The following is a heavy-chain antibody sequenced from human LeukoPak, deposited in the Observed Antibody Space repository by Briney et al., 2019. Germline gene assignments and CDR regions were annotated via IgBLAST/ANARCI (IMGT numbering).Heavy chain of an antibody. CDR3: ATSRTTTTFDI. Sequence: ASVKVSCKASGYTFTGYYMHWVRQAPGQGLEWMGGFDPEDGETIYAQKFQGRVTMTEDTSTDTAYMELSSLRSEDTAVYYCATSRTTTTFDIWGQGTMVTVSS. V-gene: IGHV1-24*01. J-gene: IGHJ3*02. D-gene: IGHD2-2*01. CDR1: GYTFTGYY. CDR2: FDPEDGET.